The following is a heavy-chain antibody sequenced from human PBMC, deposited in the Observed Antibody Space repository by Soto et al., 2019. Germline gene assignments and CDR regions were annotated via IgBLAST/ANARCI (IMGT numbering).Heavy chain of an antibody. J-gene: IGHJ4*02. D-gene: IGHD5-18*01. CDR2: IYYSGST. V-gene: IGHV4-59*01. CDR3: ASLRDTAMVFDY. CDR1: CGSISSYY. Sequence: PSETLSLTCHVSCGSISSYYWSWIRQPPGKGLEWIGYIYYSGSTNYNPSLKSRVTISVDTSKNQFSLKLSSVTAADTAVYYCASLRDTAMVFDYWGQGTLVTVSS.